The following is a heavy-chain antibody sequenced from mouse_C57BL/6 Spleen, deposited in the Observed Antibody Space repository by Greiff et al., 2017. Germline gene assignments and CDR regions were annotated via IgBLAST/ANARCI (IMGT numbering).Heavy chain of an antibody. CDR3: ARSPYGSSYYFDY. Sequence: VQLQQSGAELVRPGTSVKVSCKASGYAFTNYLIEWVKQRPGQGLEWIGVINPGSGGTNYNEKFKGKATLTVDKSSSTAYMQLSSLTSEDSAVYFCARSPYGSSYYFDYWGQGTTLTVSS. D-gene: IGHD1-1*01. CDR2: INPGSGGT. J-gene: IGHJ2*01. V-gene: IGHV1-54*01. CDR1: GYAFTNYL.